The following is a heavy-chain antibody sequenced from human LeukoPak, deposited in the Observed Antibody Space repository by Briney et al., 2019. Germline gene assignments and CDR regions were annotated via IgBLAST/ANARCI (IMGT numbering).Heavy chain of an antibody. CDR3: ARVAYYDSSGYPYYFDY. J-gene: IGHJ4*02. D-gene: IGHD3-22*01. V-gene: IGHV4-30-4*01. CDR2: IYYSGST. Sequence: PSETQSLTCNVSGGSITSGDYYWSWIRRSPGKGLEWIGYIYYSGSTYYNPSLKSRLTISVDTSKNQFSLKLSSVTAADTAVYYCARVAYYDSSGYPYYFDYWGQGTLVTVSS. CDR1: GGSITSGDYY.